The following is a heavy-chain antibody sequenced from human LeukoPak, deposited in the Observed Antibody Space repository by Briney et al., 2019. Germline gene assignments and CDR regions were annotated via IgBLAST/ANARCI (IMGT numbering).Heavy chain of an antibody. V-gene: IGHV1-2*02. CDR2: LNPNSDGT. Sequence: ASVKVSCEASGYTFTGYYMHCVPHAPGQGLEWRGWLNPNSDGTNYAQKFQGRVTMSTDPSISTAYMELSMLTSDDTAVYYCARALSCRPLGMDVWGQGTTVTVSS. J-gene: IGHJ6*02. D-gene: IGHD2-15*01. CDR1: GYTFTGYY. CDR3: ARALSCRPLGMDV.